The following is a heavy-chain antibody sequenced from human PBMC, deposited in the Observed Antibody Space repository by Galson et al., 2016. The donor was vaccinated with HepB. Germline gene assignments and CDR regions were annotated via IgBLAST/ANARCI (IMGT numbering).Heavy chain of an antibody. J-gene: IGHJ4*02. CDR3: ARSLRCITTSCFIDY. CDR2: ISAYNGDT. Sequence: SVKVSCKASGYTFNDYGINWVRQAPGQGLEWMEWISAYNGDTFYAQNFQGRVTMATDTSTGTVYMELRSLRSGDTAVYYCARSLRCITTSCFIDYWGQGTLVTVSS. V-gene: IGHV1-18*01. D-gene: IGHD2-2*01. CDR1: GYTFNDYG.